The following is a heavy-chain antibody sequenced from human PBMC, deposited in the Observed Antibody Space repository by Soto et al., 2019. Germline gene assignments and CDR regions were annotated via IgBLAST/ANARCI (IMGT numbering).Heavy chain of an antibody. D-gene: IGHD5-12*01. Sequence: QVQLVQSGAEVKKPGASVKVSCKASGITFSTYAIHWVRQAPGQRLEWMGWINAGNGNTRYSQKFQGRVTLTRDTSASTAYMDLSSLRSEDTAICYCARAISGYVTWGQGTLVTVSS. CDR1: GITFSTYA. V-gene: IGHV1-3*01. CDR3: ARAISGYVT. CDR2: INAGNGNT. J-gene: IGHJ5*02.